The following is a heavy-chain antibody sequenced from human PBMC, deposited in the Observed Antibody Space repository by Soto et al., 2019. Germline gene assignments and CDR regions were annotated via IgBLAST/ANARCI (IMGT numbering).Heavy chain of an antibody. CDR1: GGTFSSYA. J-gene: IGHJ6*02. V-gene: IGHV1-69*13. Sequence: ASVKVSCKASGGTFSSYAISWVRQAPGQGLEWMGGIIPIFGTANYAQKFQGRVTITADESTSTAYMELSSLRSEDTAVYYCARGVTKTAPIQYYYYYYGMDVWGQGTTVTVSS. CDR3: ARGVTKTAPIQYYYYYYGMDV. D-gene: IGHD4-4*01. CDR2: IIPIFGTA.